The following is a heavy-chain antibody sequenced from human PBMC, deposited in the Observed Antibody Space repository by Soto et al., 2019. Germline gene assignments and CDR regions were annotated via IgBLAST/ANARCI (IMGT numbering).Heavy chain of an antibody. Sequence: QVQLVESGGGVVQPGRSLRLSCAASGFTFSSYAMHWVRQAPGKGLEWVAVISYDGSNKYYADSVKGRITISRDNSKNSLYLQMNSLRAEDTAVYYCARGDTDRGFDYWGQGTLVTVSS. V-gene: IGHV3-30-3*01. J-gene: IGHJ4*02. CDR3: ARGDTDRGFDY. D-gene: IGHD5-18*01. CDR1: GFTFSSYA. CDR2: ISYDGSNK.